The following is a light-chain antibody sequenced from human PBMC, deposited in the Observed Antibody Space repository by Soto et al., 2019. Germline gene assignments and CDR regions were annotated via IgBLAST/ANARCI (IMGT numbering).Light chain of an antibody. CDR1: SSNIGSGYD. V-gene: IGLV1-40*01. Sequence: QLVLTQPPSVSGAPGQRVTISCTGSSSNIGSGYDVHWYQQLPGTAPKLLIYDDFNRPSGVPDRFSGSKSGTSASLAITGLQAEDETDYYCQSYDSSLSGVVFGTGTKVTVL. CDR2: DDF. J-gene: IGLJ1*01. CDR3: QSYDSSLSGVV.